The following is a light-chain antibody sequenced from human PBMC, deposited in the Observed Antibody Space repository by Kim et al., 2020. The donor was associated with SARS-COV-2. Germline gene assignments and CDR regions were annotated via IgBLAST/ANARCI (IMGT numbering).Light chain of an antibody. Sequence: DIVMTQSPDSLAVSLGERATLNCKSSQSVLYSSNNKNYLAWYQQKPGQPPKLLIYWASTRESGVPDRFSGSGSGTDFSLTISSLQAEDVAVYYCQQCYSTQLTFGGGTKLEIK. CDR2: WAS. CDR1: QSVLYSSNNKNY. J-gene: IGKJ4*01. CDR3: QQCYSTQLT. V-gene: IGKV4-1*01.